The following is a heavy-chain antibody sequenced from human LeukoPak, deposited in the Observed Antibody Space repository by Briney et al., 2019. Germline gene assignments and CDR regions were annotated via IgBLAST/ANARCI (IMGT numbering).Heavy chain of an antibody. CDR1: GYTFTSYG. V-gene: IGHV1-18*01. J-gene: IGHJ4*02. D-gene: IGHD3-22*01. CDR2: ISAYNGNT. CDR3: ARSLPYYDSSGSFDY. Sequence: ASVKVSCKASGYTFTSYGISWVRQAPGQGLEWMGWISAYNGNTNYAQKLQGRVTMTTDTSTSTAYMELRSLRSDDTAVYYCARSLPYYDSSGSFDYWGQGTLVTVPS.